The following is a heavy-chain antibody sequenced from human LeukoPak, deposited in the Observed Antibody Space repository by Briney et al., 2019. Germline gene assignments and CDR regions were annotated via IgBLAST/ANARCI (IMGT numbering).Heavy chain of an antibody. CDR3: ARGKKYSSTWYFFDF. CDR2: ITWNSVNI. D-gene: IGHD6-13*01. J-gene: IGHJ4*02. Sequence: GGSLRLSCAASGFTFDDYAMHWVRQAPGKGLEWVSAITWNSVNIAYADSVKGRFTISRDNAKNSLYLQMNSPRAEDTALYYCARGKKYSSTWYFFDFWGQGTLVTVSS. V-gene: IGHV3-9*01. CDR1: GFTFDDYA.